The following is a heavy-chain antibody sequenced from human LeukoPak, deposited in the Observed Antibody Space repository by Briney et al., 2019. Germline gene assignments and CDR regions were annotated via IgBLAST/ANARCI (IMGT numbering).Heavy chain of an antibody. CDR3: ARGQLIRGYYYMDV. D-gene: IGHD3-22*01. J-gene: IGHJ6*03. V-gene: IGHV1-2*02. Sequence: GASVKVSCKASGYTFTGYYIHWVRQAPGQGLEWMGWINPLSGATTYTQNFQGRVTMTRDMATSTAYMELSRLRSDDTGVYFCARGQLIRGYYYMDVWDRGTTVTVSS. CDR2: INPLSGAT. CDR1: GYTFTGYY.